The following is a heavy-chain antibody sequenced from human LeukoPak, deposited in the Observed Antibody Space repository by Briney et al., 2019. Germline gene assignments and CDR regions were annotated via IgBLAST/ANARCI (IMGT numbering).Heavy chain of an antibody. CDR1: GGSISSGSYY. V-gene: IGHV4-61*02. CDR2: IYTSGST. Sequence: PSETLSLTCTVSGGSISSGSYYWSWNRQPAGKGLEWIGRIYTSGSTNYNPSLKSRVTISVDTSKNQFSLKLSSVTAADTAVYYCARDRPVGATTYGIDVWGQGTTVTVSS. D-gene: IGHD1-26*01. J-gene: IGHJ6*02. CDR3: ARDRPVGATTYGIDV.